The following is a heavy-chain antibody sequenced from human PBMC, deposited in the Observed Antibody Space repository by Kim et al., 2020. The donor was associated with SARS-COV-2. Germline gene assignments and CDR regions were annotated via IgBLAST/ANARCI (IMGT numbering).Heavy chain of an antibody. D-gene: IGHD1-20*01. Sequence: SETLSLTCAVSGGSISSGGYSWSWIRQPPGKGLEWIGYIYHSGSTYYNPSLKSRVTISVDRSKNQFSLKLSSVTAADTAVYYCARVSPVSDAFDILGQGT. CDR3: ARVSPVSDAFDI. J-gene: IGHJ3*02. CDR2: IYHSGST. V-gene: IGHV4-30-2*01. CDR1: GGSISSGGYS.